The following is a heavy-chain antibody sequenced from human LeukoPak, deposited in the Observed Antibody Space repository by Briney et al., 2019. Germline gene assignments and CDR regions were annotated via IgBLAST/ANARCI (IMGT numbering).Heavy chain of an antibody. CDR1: GFTVSSNY. Sequence: GGSLRLSCAASGFTVSSNYMSWVRQAPGKGLEWVSVIYSGGSTYYADSVKGRFTISRDNSKNTLYLQMNSLRAEDTAVYYCARPGGAAGYYFDYWGQGTLVTVSS. CDR3: ARPGGAAGYYFDY. D-gene: IGHD6-13*01. J-gene: IGHJ4*02. V-gene: IGHV3-66*01. CDR2: IYSGGST.